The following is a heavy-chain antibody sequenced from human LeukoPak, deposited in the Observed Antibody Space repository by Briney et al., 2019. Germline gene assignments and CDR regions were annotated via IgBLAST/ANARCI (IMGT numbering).Heavy chain of an antibody. Sequence: GGSLRLSCAASGFTFSSYAMSWVRQAPGKGLEWVSAISGSGSSTYYADSVKGRFTISRDNSKNTLYLQMNSLRAEDTAVYYCAPRGYSYGYGYWGQGTLVTVSS. D-gene: IGHD5-18*01. V-gene: IGHV3-23*01. CDR2: ISGSGSST. J-gene: IGHJ4*02. CDR1: GFTFSSYA. CDR3: APRGYSYGYGY.